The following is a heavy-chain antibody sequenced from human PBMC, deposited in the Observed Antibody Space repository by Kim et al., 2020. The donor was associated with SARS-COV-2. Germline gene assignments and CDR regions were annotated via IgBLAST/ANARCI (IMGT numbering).Heavy chain of an antibody. J-gene: IGHJ3*02. CDR1: GFTFDDYA. CDR2: ISGDGGST. V-gene: IGHV3-43*02. Sequence: GGSLRLSCAASGFTFDDYAMHWVRQAPGKGLEWVSLISGDGGSTYYADSVKGRFTISRDNSKNSLYLQMNSLRTEDTALYYCAPGDCSGGSCYLLAFDIWGQGTMVTVSS. D-gene: IGHD2-15*01. CDR3: APGDCSGGSCYLLAFDI.